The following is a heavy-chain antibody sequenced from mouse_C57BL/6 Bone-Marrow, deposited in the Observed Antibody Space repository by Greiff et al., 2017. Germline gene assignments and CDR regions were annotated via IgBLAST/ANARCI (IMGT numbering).Heavy chain of an antibody. CDR2: IDPSDSYT. D-gene: IGHD2-3*01. V-gene: IGHV1-59*01. Sequence: VQLMQPGAELVRPGTSVKLSCKASGYTFTSYWMHWVKQRPGQGLEWIGVIDPSDSYTNYNQKFKGKATLTVDTSSSTAYMQLSSLTSEDSAVYYCARDGYYWFAYGGEGTLVTVSA. CDR3: ARDGYYWFAY. CDR1: GYTFTSYW. J-gene: IGHJ3*01.